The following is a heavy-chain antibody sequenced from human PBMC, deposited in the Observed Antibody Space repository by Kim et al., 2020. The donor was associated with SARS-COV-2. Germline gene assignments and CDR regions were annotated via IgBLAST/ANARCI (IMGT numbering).Heavy chain of an antibody. CDR2: INHSGST. J-gene: IGHJ4*02. V-gene: IGHV4-34*01. Sequence: SETLSLTCAVYGGSFSGYYWSWIRQPPGKGLEWIGEINHSGSTNYNPSLKSRVTISVDTSKNQFSLKLSSVTAADTAVYYCARDHGGYSSWPESFDYWGQGTLVTVSS. D-gene: IGHD6-13*01. CDR1: GGSFSGYY. CDR3: ARDHGGYSSWPESFDY.